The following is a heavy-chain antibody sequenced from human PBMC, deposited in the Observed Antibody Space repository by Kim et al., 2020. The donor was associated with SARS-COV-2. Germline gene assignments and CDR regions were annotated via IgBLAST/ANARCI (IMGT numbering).Heavy chain of an antibody. CDR3: TSYSNYIFSYYYYIDV. CDR2: IRTKVFGGTT. J-gene: IGHJ6*03. V-gene: IGHV3-49*04. D-gene: IGHD4-4*01. CDR1: GFSFGDYA. Sequence: GGSLRLSCTGSGFSFGDYAMSWVRQAPGKGLEWVGFIRTKVFGGTTEYAASMRGRFTISRDDSKIIAYLQMNTLKTEDTAMYYCTSYSNYIFSYYYYIDVWGKGTTVTVSS.